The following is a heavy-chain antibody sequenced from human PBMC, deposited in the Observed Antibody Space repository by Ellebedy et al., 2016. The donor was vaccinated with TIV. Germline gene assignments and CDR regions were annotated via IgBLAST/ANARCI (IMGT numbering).Heavy chain of an antibody. V-gene: IGHV3-48*03. D-gene: IGHD3-22*01. Sequence: GGSLRLSCAASGFTYSNYDMNWVRQAPGKGLEWVSFINRGGSNIYYADSVKGRFTISRDNAENSLHLQLTSLRSEDTAVYYCARDRNYYDTGYNYGRVSSDMWGQGTMVTVAS. CDR1: GFTYSNYD. CDR2: INRGGSNI. CDR3: ARDRNYYDTGYNYGRVSSDM. J-gene: IGHJ3*02.